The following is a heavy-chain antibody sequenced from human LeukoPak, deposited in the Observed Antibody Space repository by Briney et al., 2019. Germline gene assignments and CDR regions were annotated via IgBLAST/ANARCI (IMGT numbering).Heavy chain of an antibody. Sequence: GRSLGLSCAASGFTFSSYAMHWVRQAPGKGLEWVAVISYDGSNKYYADSVKGRFTISRDNSKNTLYLQMNSLRAEDTAVYYCARDRGPQRAVAALGYWGQGTLVTVSS. V-gene: IGHV3-30-3*01. D-gene: IGHD6-19*01. J-gene: IGHJ4*02. CDR2: ISYDGSNK. CDR3: ARDRGPQRAVAALGY. CDR1: GFTFSSYA.